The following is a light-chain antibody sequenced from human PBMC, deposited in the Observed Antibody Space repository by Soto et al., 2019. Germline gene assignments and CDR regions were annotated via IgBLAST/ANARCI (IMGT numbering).Light chain of an antibody. J-gene: IGKJ5*01. CDR3: QQYTGPPTT. CDR1: QGIGDT. V-gene: IGKV3D-11*03. Sequence: IVLTQSPAALSVSPWERVTLSCRASQGIGDTLAWYQQRPGQAPRLLIYGASTRAAGIPDRFSGSGPGTDFTLTITRLEPEDSAVYFCQQYTGPPTTFGQGTRLEIK. CDR2: GAS.